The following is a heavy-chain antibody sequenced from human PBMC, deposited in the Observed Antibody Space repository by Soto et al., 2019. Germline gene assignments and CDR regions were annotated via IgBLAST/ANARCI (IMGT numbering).Heavy chain of an antibody. V-gene: IGHV3-7*01. CDR2: IKQDGSEK. CDR3: ARDHSRTYGSGYYPGSY. Sequence: EVQLVESGGGLVQPGGSLRLSCAASGFTFSSYWMSWVRQAPGKGLEWVANIKQDGSEKYYVDSVKGRFTASRDNAENSLYLQMNSLRAEDTAVYYCARDHSRTYGSGYYPGSYWGQGTLVTVYS. D-gene: IGHD6-19*01. CDR1: GFTFSSYW. J-gene: IGHJ4*02.